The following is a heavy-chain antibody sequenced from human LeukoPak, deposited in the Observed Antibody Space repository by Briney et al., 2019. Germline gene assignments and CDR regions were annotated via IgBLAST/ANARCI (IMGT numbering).Heavy chain of an antibody. CDR2: ISPSGGIT. Sequence: PGGSLRLSCAASGFTFSSHGMNWVRQAPGKGLEWVSGISPSGGITYYTDSVKGRFTISRDNSKNTLYLQMNSLRAEDTAVYYCANPQELIAAAGSDYYYMDVWGKGTTVTVSS. CDR1: GFTFSSHG. CDR3: ANPQELIAAAGSDYYYMDV. D-gene: IGHD6-13*01. J-gene: IGHJ6*03. V-gene: IGHV3-23*01.